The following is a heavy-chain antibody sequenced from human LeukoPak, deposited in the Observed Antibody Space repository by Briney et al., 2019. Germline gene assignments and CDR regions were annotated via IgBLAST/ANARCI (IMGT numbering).Heavy chain of an antibody. D-gene: IGHD6-6*01. CDR3: ADDKDEQLQLLVREY. Sequence: PGGSLRLSCAASGFTFSSYGMHWVRQAPGKGLEWVAFIRYDGSNKYYADSVKGRFTISRDNSKNTLYLQMNSLRAEDTAVYYCADDKDEQLQLLVREYWGQGTLVTVSS. CDR2: IRYDGSNK. J-gene: IGHJ4*02. CDR1: GFTFSSYG. V-gene: IGHV3-30*02.